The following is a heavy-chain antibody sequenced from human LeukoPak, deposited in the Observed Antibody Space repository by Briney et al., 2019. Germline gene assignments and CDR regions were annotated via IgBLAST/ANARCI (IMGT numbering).Heavy chain of an antibody. Sequence: GWSLTLSCPASGFTLSSNYMSWVRPPRGKGLAWVRLIYSGGTTFYADSVKGRFNISRDNSKNTLYLQMNSLRADDTAVYYCAKLKGWYGEGYFDYWGQGTVVTVSS. CDR2: IYSGGTT. V-gene: IGHV3-53*01. CDR3: AKLKGWYGEGYFDY. CDR1: GFTLSSNY. D-gene: IGHD3-10*01. J-gene: IGHJ4*02.